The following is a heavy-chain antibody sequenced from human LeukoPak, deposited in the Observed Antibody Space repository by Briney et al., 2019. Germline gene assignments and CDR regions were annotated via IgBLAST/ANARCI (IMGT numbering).Heavy chain of an antibody. V-gene: IGHV3-30*04. CDR2: ISSDGRYK. Sequence: PGRSLRLSCASAGFTFSGYTMHWVREAPGKVLEWVAFISSDGRYKSHADSVKGRCTISRDNSKNTLYLQMNSLRPEDTAVYYCARARSIVGVSPFQHWGQGTLVTVSS. CDR3: ARARSIVGVSPFQH. J-gene: IGHJ1*01. CDR1: GFTFSGYT. D-gene: IGHD1-26*01.